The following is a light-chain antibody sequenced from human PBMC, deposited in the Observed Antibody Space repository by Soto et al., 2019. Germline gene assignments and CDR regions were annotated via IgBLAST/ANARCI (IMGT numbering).Light chain of an antibody. V-gene: IGLV2-14*01. Sequence: QSALTQPASVSGSPGQSITISCTGTSSDVGGYNYVSWYQQHPGKAPKLMIYDVSNRPSGVSNRFSGSKSGNTASPTISGLQAEDGADYYCSSYTSSSTLVFGGGTKLPVL. CDR3: SSYTSSSTLV. CDR2: DVS. J-gene: IGLJ2*01. CDR1: SSDVGGYNY.